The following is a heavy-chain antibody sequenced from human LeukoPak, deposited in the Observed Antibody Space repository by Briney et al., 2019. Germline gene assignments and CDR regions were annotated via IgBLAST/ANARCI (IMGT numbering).Heavy chain of an antibody. CDR1: GGSIRSSYYY. CDR2: IYYSGST. J-gene: IGHJ3*02. V-gene: IGHV4-39*01. Sequence: PSETLSLTCTVSGGSIRSSYYYWGWIRQPPGKGLEWIGSIYYSGSTYYNPSLKSRVTISVDTSKNQFSLKLSSVTAADTAVYYCATLLRGSGSGSYYRDDAFDIWGQGTMVTVSS. CDR3: ATLLRGSGSGSYYRDDAFDI. D-gene: IGHD3-10*01.